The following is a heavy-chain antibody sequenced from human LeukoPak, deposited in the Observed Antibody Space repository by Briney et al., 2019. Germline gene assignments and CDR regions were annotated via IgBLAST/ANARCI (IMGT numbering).Heavy chain of an antibody. J-gene: IGHJ3*02. CDR1: GFTFSSYR. V-gene: IGHV3-30*18. D-gene: IGHD4-17*01. CDR2: ISYDGTNK. CDR3: AKDPSTVTTGVFDI. Sequence: GGSLRLSCAASGFTFSSYRMHWVRQAPGKGLEWVAVISYDGTNKYYADSVKGRFIMSRDNSKNTLYLQMNSLRAEDTAVYYCAKDPSTVTTGVFDIWGQGTMVSVSP.